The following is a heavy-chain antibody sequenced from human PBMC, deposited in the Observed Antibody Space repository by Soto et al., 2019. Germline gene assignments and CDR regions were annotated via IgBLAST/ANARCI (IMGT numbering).Heavy chain of an antibody. Sequence: PSETMSLTCAVSSGSISSSNWWSWVRPPPGKGLEWIGEIYHSGSTNYNPSLKSRVTISVDKSKNQFSLKLSSVTAADTAVYYCAREFGPSSGWPNWFDPWGQGTLVTVSS. V-gene: IGHV4-4*02. CDR3: AREFGPSSGWPNWFDP. D-gene: IGHD6-19*01. J-gene: IGHJ5*02. CDR1: SGSISSSNW. CDR2: IYHSGST.